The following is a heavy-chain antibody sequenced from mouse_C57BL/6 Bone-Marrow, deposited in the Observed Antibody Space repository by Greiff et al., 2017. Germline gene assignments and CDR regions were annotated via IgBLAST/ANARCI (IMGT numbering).Heavy chain of an antibody. CDR2: INPNNGGT. D-gene: IGHD4-1*01. CDR1: GYTFTDYN. V-gene: IGHV1-22*01. CDR3: ARRWDDRGAWFAY. J-gene: IGHJ3*01. Sequence: EVKLVESGPELVKPGASVKMSCKASGYTFTDYNMHWVKQSHGKSLGWIGYINPNNGGTSYNQKFKGKATLTVNKSYSTAYRELRGLTSEDSAVYSCARRWDDRGAWFAYWGQGPLVTVSA.